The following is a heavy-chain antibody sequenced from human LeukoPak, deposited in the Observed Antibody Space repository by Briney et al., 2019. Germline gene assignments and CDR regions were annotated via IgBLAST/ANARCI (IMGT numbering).Heavy chain of an antibody. Sequence: SETLSLTCTVSGYSISSGYYWGWIRQPPGKGLEWIGEINHSGSTNYNPSLKSRVTISVDTSKNQFSLKLSSVTAADTAVYYCARRRRSIAVAGTGWFDPWGQGTLVTVSS. D-gene: IGHD6-19*01. V-gene: IGHV4-38-2*02. CDR1: GYSISSGYY. J-gene: IGHJ5*02. CDR2: INHSGST. CDR3: ARRRRSIAVAGTGWFDP.